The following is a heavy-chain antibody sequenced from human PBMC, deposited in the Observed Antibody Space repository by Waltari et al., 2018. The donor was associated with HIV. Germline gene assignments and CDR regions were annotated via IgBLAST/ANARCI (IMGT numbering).Heavy chain of an antibody. CDR1: GGSISSYY. J-gene: IGHJ6*02. CDR3: ATLHQAGTTPILDNYYYYGMDV. CDR2: IYYSGST. Sequence: QVQLQESGPGLVKPSETLSLTCTVSGGSISSYYWSWIRQPPGKGRGWIGYIYYSGSTNYNPSLKSRVTISVDTSKNQFSLKLSSVTAADTAVYYCATLHQAGTTPILDNYYYYGMDVWGQGTTVTVSS. V-gene: IGHV4-59*01. D-gene: IGHD1-7*01.